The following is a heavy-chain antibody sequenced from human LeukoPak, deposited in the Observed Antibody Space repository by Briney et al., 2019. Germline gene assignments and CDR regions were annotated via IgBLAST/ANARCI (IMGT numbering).Heavy chain of an antibody. J-gene: IGHJ4*02. V-gene: IGHV4-39*01. CDR3: GITMVRGFPYHFDS. Sequence: TSETLSLTCTVSGSSISSSSYYWGWIRQPPGKGLEWIGSIYYSGSTYYNPSLKSRVTISVGTSKNQFSLKLSSVTAADTAVYYCGITMVRGFPYHFDSWGQGTLVTVSS. D-gene: IGHD3-10*01. CDR2: IYYSGST. CDR1: GSSISSSSYY.